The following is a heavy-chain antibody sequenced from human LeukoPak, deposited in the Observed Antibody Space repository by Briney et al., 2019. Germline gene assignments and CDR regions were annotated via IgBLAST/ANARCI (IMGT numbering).Heavy chain of an antibody. Sequence: PSETLSLTCTVSGGSISSSSYYWGWIRQPPGKGLEWIGSIYYSGSTYYNPSLKSRVTISVDTSNNQFSLKLSSVTAADTAVYYCARRGEAAVAGTGGFDYWGQGTLVTVSS. D-gene: IGHD6-19*01. CDR1: GGSISSSSYY. CDR2: IYYSGST. V-gene: IGHV4-39*01. J-gene: IGHJ4*02. CDR3: ARRGEAAVAGTGGFDY.